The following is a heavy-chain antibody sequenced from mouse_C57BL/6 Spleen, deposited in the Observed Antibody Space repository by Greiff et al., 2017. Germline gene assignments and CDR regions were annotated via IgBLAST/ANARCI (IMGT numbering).Heavy chain of an antibody. CDR1: GFTFSDYG. Sequence: EVMLVESGGGLVKPGGSLKLSCAASGFTFSDYGMHWVRQAPEKGLEWVAYISSVSSTIYYAVTVKGRFTITRDNAKNTLFLQMTSLRSEDTAMYYCARGVYYGNCMDYWGQGTSVTVSS. CDR3: ARGVYYGNCMDY. J-gene: IGHJ4*01. D-gene: IGHD2-1*01. V-gene: IGHV5-17*01. CDR2: ISSVSSTI.